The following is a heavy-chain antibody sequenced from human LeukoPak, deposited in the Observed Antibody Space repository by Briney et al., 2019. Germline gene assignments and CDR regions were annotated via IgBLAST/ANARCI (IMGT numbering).Heavy chain of an antibody. CDR3: ARSASGYDA. CDR1: GFPFDDYV. J-gene: IGHJ5*02. Sequence: GGSLRLSCVASGFPFDDYVIHWVRQAPGKGLEWVSAINWNNDHYGFADSVKGRFTISRDNAKNTLYLQMNSLRVEDTAVYYCARSASGYDAWGQGTLVTVSS. D-gene: IGHD5-12*01. V-gene: IGHV3-9*01. CDR2: INWNNDHY.